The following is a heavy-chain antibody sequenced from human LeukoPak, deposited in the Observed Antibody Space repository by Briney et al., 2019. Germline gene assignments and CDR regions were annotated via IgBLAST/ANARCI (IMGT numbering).Heavy chain of an antibody. CDR3: AKAGGDYDSSGFEYYFDY. J-gene: IGHJ4*02. CDR1: GFTFSSYG. D-gene: IGHD3-22*01. V-gene: IGHV3-30*18. CDR2: ISYDGSNK. Sequence: PGGSLRLSCAASGFTFSSYGMHWVRQAPGKGLEWVAVISYDGSNKYYADSMKGRFTISRDNSKNTLYLQMNSLRAEDTAVYYCAKAGGDYDSSGFEYYFDYWGQGTLVTVSS.